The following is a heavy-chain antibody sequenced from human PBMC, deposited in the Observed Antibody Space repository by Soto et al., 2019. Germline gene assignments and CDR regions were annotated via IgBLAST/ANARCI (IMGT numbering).Heavy chain of an antibody. CDR3: ARDPSYSSSWVYYYGMDV. V-gene: IGHV3-30-3*01. CDR1: GFTFSSYA. J-gene: IGHJ6*02. D-gene: IGHD6-13*01. CDR2: ISYDGSNK. Sequence: PGGSLRLSCAASGFTFSSYAMHWVRQAPGKGLEWVAVISYDGSNKYYADSVKGRFTISRDNSKNTLYLQMNSLRAEDTAVYYCARDPSYSSSWVYYYGMDVWGQGTTVTVSS.